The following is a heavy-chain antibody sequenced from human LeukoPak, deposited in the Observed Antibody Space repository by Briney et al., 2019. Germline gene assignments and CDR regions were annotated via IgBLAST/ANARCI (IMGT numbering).Heavy chain of an antibody. CDR1: GFTFSSYS. V-gene: IGHV3-21*01. CDR3: ARDDYGDYSWVYGGHTPYYYGMDV. CDR2: ISSSSSYI. J-gene: IGHJ6*02. Sequence: PGGSPRLSCAASGFTFSSYSMNWVRQAPGKGLEWVSSISSSSSYIYYADSVKGRFTISRDNAKNSLYLQMNSLRAEDTAVYYCARDDYGDYSWVYGGHTPYYYGMDVWGQGTTVTVSS. D-gene: IGHD4-17*01.